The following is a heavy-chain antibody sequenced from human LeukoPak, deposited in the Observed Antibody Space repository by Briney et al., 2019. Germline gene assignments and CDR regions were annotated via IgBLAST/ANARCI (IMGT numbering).Heavy chain of an antibody. CDR1: GGSISSGGYY. Sequence: PSETLSLTCAVSGGSISSGGYYWSWIRQPPGKGLGWIGEINHSGSTNYNPSLKSRVTISVDTSKNQFSLKLSSVTAADTAVYYCARGRAAARFDPWGQGTLVTVSS. V-gene: IGHV4-34*01. CDR3: ARGRAAARFDP. J-gene: IGHJ5*02. D-gene: IGHD6-13*01. CDR2: INHSGST.